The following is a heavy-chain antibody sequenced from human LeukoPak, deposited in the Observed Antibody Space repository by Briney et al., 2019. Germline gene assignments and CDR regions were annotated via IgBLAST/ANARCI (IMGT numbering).Heavy chain of an antibody. Sequence: GRSLRLSCAASGFTFSSYAMHWVRQAPGKGLEWVAVISYDGSNKYYADSVKGRFTISRDNSKNTLYLQMNSLRAEDTAVYYCARDPSTVTTFDYYMDVWGKGTTVTVSS. V-gene: IGHV3-30*04. CDR2: ISYDGSNK. CDR1: GFTFSSYA. J-gene: IGHJ6*03. CDR3: ARDPSTVTTFDYYMDV. D-gene: IGHD4-17*01.